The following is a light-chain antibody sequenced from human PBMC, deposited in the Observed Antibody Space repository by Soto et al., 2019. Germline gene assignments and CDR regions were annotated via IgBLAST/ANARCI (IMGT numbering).Light chain of an antibody. V-gene: IGLV2-14*01. J-gene: IGLJ1*01. CDR3: NSYTSSSTYV. CDR2: DVS. Sequence: QSVLTQPASVSGSPGQSITISCTGTSSDVGGYNYVCWYQQHPGKAPKLMIYDVSNRPSGVSNRFSGSKSGNTASLTISGLQAEDEADYYCNSYTSSSTYVFGTGTQLTVL. CDR1: SSDVGGYNY.